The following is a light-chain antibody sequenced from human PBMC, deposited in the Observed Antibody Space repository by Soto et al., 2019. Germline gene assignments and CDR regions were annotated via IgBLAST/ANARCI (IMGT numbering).Light chain of an antibody. J-gene: IGKJ5*01. Sequence: EIVLTQSPGTLSLSPGERATLSCRASQSVMNCLAWFQLKPGQPPRLLIYDAIARAPGIPPRFSGSGFGTDFTLTISSLEPEDFAVYYCQQCSNWPPITFGQGTRLEIK. CDR1: QSVMNC. V-gene: IGKV3-11*01. CDR2: DAI. CDR3: QQCSNWPPIT.